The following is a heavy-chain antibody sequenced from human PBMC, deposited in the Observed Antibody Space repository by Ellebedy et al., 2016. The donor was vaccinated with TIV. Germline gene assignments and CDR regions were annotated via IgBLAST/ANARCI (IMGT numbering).Heavy chain of an antibody. D-gene: IGHD3-16*01. CDR3: ARAPGVFGPAFDI. V-gene: IGHV3-66*01. CDR2: IYSGGRT. J-gene: IGHJ3*02. CDR1: GFTVSYNY. Sequence: PGGSLRLSCAASGFTVSYNYMTWVRQAPGKGLQWVSVIYSGGRTYYADSVKGRFPISRENSKNTLYLQMNSLRAEDTALYYCARAPGVFGPAFDIWGQGTMVIVSS.